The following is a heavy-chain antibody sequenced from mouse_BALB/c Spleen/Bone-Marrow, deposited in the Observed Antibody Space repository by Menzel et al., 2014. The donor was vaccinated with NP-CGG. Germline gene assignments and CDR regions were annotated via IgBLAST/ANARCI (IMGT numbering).Heavy chain of an antibody. D-gene: IGHD2-4*01. V-gene: IGHV2-9*02. CDR3: ASPIYYDYPLFAY. CDR2: IWAGGST. Sequence: QVQLQQSGPGLVAPSQSLSITCTVSGFSLTSYGVHWVRQPPGKGLEWPGVIWAGGSTNYNSALMSRLSISKDNSKSXVFLKMNSLQTDDTAMYYCASPIYYDYPLFAYWGQGTLVTVSA. J-gene: IGHJ3*01. CDR1: GFSLTSYG.